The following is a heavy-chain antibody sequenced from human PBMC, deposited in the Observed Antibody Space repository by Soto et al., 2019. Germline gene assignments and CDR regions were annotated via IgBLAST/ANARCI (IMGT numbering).Heavy chain of an antibody. Sequence: SQPLSITCAISGDSVSSNIAAWDWIRQSPSRGLEWLGRTYYRSKWYTDYAVSVRSRITINPDTSENQFTLQLISMTPEDTAVYYCVRNLGGPRDSWGQGTLVTVSS. CDR3: VRNLGGPRDS. J-gene: IGHJ4*02. D-gene: IGHD3-16*01. V-gene: IGHV6-1*01. CDR2: TYYRSKWYT. CDR1: GDSVSSNIAA.